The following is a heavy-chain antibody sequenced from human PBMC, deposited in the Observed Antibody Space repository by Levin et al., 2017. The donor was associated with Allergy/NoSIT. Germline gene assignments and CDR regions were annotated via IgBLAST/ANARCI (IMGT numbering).Heavy chain of an antibody. CDR1: GFTLSNYW. CDR2: TDSDGSST. V-gene: IGHV3-74*01. Sequence: GESLKISCAASGFTLSNYWMHWIRQAPGKGLVWVSHTDSDGSSTYAESVKGRFTISRDNAKNTLYLEMNSLRAEDTAVYYCARTAYCGRDCYSWSYRHFDLWGRGTLVTVSS. J-gene: IGHJ2*01. D-gene: IGHD2-21*02. CDR3: ARTAYCGRDCYSWSYRHFDL.